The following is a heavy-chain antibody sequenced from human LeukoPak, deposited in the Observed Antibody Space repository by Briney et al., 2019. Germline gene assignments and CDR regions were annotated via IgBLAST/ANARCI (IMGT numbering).Heavy chain of an antibody. CDR2: ISAYNGNT. V-gene: IGHV1-18*01. CDR3: ALLAYYYYYYMDV. Sequence: ASVKVSCKASGYTFTSYGISWVRQAPGQGLEWMGWISAYNGNTNYAQKLQGRVTMTTDTSTSTAYMELRSLRSDDTAAYYCALLAYYYYYYMDVWGKGTTVTDSS. J-gene: IGHJ6*03. CDR1: GYTFTSYG. D-gene: IGHD2-15*01.